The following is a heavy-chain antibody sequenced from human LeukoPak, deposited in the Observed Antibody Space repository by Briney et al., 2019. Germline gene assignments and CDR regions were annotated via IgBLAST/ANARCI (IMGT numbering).Heavy chain of an antibody. CDR3: AREASGVDS. Sequence: SETLSLTCTVSGGSISSGAYCWSWIRQHPGKGLEWIGYTHYSGPTYYNPSLKGRVTISADTSKNQFSLKLSSVTAADTAVYYCAREASGVDSWGQGTLVTVSS. CDR2: THYSGPT. V-gene: IGHV4-31*03. CDR1: GGSISSGAYC. J-gene: IGHJ4*02. D-gene: IGHD2-15*01.